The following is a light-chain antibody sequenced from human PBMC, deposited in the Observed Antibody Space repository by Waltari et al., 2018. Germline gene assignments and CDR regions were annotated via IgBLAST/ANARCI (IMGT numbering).Light chain of an antibody. CDR2: DDS. V-gene: IGLV3-21*02. CDR3: QVWDSISNHVV. CDR1: SVGSKS. Sequence: SYVLTQPPSVSVAPGQTATITCGGKSVGSKSVHWYQQKPGQAPVLVVYDDSDRPSGVPDRFSGSNSGNTATLTISRVEAGDKADYYCQVWDSISNHVVFGGGTRLTVL. J-gene: IGLJ2*01.